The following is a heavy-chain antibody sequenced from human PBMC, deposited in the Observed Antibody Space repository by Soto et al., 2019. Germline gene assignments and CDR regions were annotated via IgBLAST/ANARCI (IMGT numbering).Heavy chain of an antibody. D-gene: IGHD2-15*01. CDR1: GYTFTGYY. V-gene: IGHV1-2*04. Sequence: ASVKVSCKASGYTFTGYYMHWVRQAPGQGLEWMGWINPNSGGTNYAQKFQGWVTMTRDTSISTAYMELSRLRSDDTAVYYCARGGEGYCSGGSCYRRYDAFDIWG. J-gene: IGHJ3*02. CDR3: ARGGEGYCSGGSCYRRYDAFDI. CDR2: INPNSGGT.